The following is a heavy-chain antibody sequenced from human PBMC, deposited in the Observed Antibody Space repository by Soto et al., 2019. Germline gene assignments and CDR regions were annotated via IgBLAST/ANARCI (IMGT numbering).Heavy chain of an antibody. V-gene: IGHV3-11*01. CDR1: GYTFSDYY. D-gene: IGHD3-3*01. J-gene: IGHJ4*02. Sequence: VQLVESGGDLVKPGGSLRLSCAASGYTFSDYYMSWIRQAPGKGLEWISYIDTSGTKIYYADSVKGRFTITRDNAKNSLYLEMNSLRDEDTAVYYCASHYDMWSSYLSPVDYWGQGTLVTVSS. CDR2: IDTSGTKI. CDR3: ASHYDMWSSYLSPVDY.